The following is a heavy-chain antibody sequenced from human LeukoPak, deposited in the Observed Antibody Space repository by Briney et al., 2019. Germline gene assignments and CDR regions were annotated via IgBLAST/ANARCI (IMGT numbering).Heavy chain of an antibody. Sequence: ASVKVSCKASGYTFTNYAMNWVRQAPGQGLECMGWINTNTGNPTYAQGFTGRFVFSLDTSVSTAYLQISSLKAEDTAVYYCASSGPYYYYYYYMDVWGKGTTVAVSS. CDR1: GYTFTNYA. D-gene: IGHD6-19*01. CDR3: ASSGPYYYYYYYMDV. V-gene: IGHV7-4-1*02. CDR2: INTNTGNP. J-gene: IGHJ6*03.